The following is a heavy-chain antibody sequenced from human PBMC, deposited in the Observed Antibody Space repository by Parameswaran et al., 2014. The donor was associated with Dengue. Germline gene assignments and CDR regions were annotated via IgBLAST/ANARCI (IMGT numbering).Heavy chain of an antibody. J-gene: IGHJ6*02. CDR2: IYYSGST. CDR3: ARGLDYYGSGSV. V-gene: IGHV4-59*01. Sequence: VRQAPGKGLEWIGYIYYSGSTTYNPSLKSRVTISVDTSKNQFSLKLSSVTAADTAVYYCARGLDYYGSGSVWGHGTTVTVSS. D-gene: IGHD3-10*01.